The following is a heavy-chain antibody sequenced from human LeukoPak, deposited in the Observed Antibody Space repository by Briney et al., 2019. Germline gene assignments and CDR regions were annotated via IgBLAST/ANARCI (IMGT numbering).Heavy chain of an antibody. Sequence: TSETLSLTCTVSGGSISSYYWSWIRQPPGKGLEWIGYIYYSGSTNYNPSLKSRVTISVDTSKNQFSLKLSSVTAADTAVYYCARLAAGTGAYWGQGTLVTVSS. CDR1: GGSISSYY. V-gene: IGHV4-59*01. CDR2: IYYSGST. J-gene: IGHJ4*02. D-gene: IGHD6-13*01. CDR3: ARLAAGTGAY.